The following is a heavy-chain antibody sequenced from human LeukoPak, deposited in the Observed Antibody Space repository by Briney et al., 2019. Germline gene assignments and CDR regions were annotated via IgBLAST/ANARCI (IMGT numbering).Heavy chain of an antibody. CDR1: GGSISSGDYS. CDR3: AREGIRGYSYGFSWFDP. CDR2: IYYSGST. D-gene: IGHD5-18*01. J-gene: IGHJ5*02. Sequence: SETLSLTCTVSGGSISSGDYSWSWIRQPPGKGLEWIGYIYYSGSTYYNPSLKSRVTISVDTSKNQFSLKLSSVTAADTAVYYCAREGIRGYSYGFSWFDPWGQGTLVTVSS. V-gene: IGHV4-30-4*01.